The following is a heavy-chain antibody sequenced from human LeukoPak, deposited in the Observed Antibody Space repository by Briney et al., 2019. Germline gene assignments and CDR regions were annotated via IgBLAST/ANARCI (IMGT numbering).Heavy chain of an antibody. V-gene: IGHV3-53*01. CDR1: GFTVSSNY. CDR3: ARGASGSYDRWFDP. CDR2: IYSGGST. J-gene: IGHJ5*02. D-gene: IGHD1-26*01. Sequence: GGSLRLSCAASGFTVSSNYMSWVRQAPGKGLEWVSVIYSGGSTCYADSVKGRFTISRDNSKNTLYLQMNSLRAEDTAVYYRARGASGSYDRWFDPWGQGTLVTVSS.